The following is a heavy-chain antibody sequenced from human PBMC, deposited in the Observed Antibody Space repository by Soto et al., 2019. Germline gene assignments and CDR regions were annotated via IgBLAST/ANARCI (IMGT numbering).Heavy chain of an antibody. CDR1: GFRFHDYW. CDR3: ARVTTMGGY. V-gene: IGHV3-7*01. CDR2: IKQDGSEK. Sequence: EVQLVESGGGLVQPGGSLRLSCAASGFRFHDYWMYWVRQPPGKGLEWVANIKQDGSEKYYVDSVKGRFTISRDNARNSLFLQMDSLRAEDTAVYFCARVTTMGGYWGQGTLVTVSS. D-gene: IGHD4-17*01. J-gene: IGHJ4*02.